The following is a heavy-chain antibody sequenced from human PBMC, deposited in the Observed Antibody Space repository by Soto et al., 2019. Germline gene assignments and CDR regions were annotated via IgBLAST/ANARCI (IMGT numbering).Heavy chain of an antibody. CDR2: INHSGST. D-gene: IGHD6-13*01. J-gene: IGHJ5*02. CDR3: ARELLGSSSWYPYNWFDP. Sequence: SETLSLTCAVYGGSFSGYYWSWIRQPPGKGLEWIGEINHSGSTNYNPSLKSRVTISVDTSKNQFSLKLSSVTAADAAVYYCARELLGSSSWYPYNWFDPWGQGTLVTVSS. V-gene: IGHV4-34*01. CDR1: GGSFSGYY.